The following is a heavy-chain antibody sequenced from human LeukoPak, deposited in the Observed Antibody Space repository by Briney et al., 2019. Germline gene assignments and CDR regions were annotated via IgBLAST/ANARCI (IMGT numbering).Heavy chain of an antibody. D-gene: IGHD3-9*01. Sequence: GASVKVSCKASGYTFTSYAMHWVRQAPGQRLEWMGWINAGNGNTKYSQKFQGRVTITRGTSTSTAYMELRSLRSDDTAVYYCARDLIGNDIIDYGMDVWGQGTTVTVSS. J-gene: IGHJ6*02. CDR2: INAGNGNT. CDR3: ARDLIGNDIIDYGMDV. V-gene: IGHV1-3*01. CDR1: GYTFTSYA.